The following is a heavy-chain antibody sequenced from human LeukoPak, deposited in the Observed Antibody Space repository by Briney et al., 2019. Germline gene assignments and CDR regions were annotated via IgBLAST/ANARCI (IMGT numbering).Heavy chain of an antibody. Sequence: GGSLRLSCAASGFTFSSYDMSWVRQAPGKGLECVLAISGSGGSTYYADSVKGRFTISRDNPKNTLYLQMNSLRAEDTAVYYCAKDHGTFYGDYGEFDYWGQGTLVTVSS. J-gene: IGHJ4*02. CDR1: GFTFSSYD. CDR2: ISGSGGST. V-gene: IGHV3-23*01. CDR3: AKDHGTFYGDYGEFDY. D-gene: IGHD4-17*01.